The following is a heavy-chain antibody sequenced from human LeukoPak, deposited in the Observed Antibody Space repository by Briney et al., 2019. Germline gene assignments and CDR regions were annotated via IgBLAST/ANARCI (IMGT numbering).Heavy chain of an antibody. J-gene: IGHJ4*02. Sequence: GGSLRLSCAASGFTFSSYAMSWVRQAPGKGLEWVSAISGSGGSTYYADSVKGRFTISRDNSKNTLYLQMNSLRAEDSAVYYCAKLVPNCSSTSCYFGWGQGTLITVSS. CDR2: ISGSGGST. D-gene: IGHD2-2*01. V-gene: IGHV3-23*01. CDR3: AKLVPNCSSTSCYFG. CDR1: GFTFSSYA.